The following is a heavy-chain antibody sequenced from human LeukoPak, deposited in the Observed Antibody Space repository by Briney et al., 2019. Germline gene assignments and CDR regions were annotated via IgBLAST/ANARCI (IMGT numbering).Heavy chain of an antibody. CDR1: GYTFTGYY. Sequence: GASVKVSCKASGYTFTGYYMHWVRQAPGQGLEWMGWINPNSGGTNYAQKFQGRVTMTRDTSISTAYMELSRLRSDDTAVYYCARASHGYSSSWYDFDYWGQGTLVTVSS. CDR3: ARASHGYSSSWYDFDY. D-gene: IGHD6-13*01. CDR2: INPNSGGT. V-gene: IGHV1-2*02. J-gene: IGHJ4*02.